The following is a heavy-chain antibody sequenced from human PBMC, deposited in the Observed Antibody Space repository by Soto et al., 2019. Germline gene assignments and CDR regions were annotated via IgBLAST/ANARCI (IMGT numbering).Heavy chain of an antibody. D-gene: IGHD3-16*01. CDR2: IYYSGST. Sequence: SETLSLTCTVSGGSISSYYWSWIRQPPGKGLEWIGYIYYSGSTNYNPSLKSRVTISVDTSKNQFSLKLSSVTAADTAVYYCARWGPFPEYIGGDYWGQGTLVTVSS. CDR1: GGSISSYY. CDR3: ARWGPFPEYIGGDY. J-gene: IGHJ4*02. V-gene: IGHV4-59*01.